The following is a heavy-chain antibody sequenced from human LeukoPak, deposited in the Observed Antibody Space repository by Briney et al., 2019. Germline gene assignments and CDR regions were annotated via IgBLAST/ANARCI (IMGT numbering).Heavy chain of an antibody. D-gene: IGHD1-26*01. V-gene: IGHV4-30-4*01. CDR1: GGSISSGDYY. Sequence: EASQTLSLTCTVSGGSISSGDYYWSWIRQPPGKGLEWIGYIYYSGSTYYNPSLKSRVTMSVDTSKNQFSLKLSSVTAADTAVYHCAREVVGATDWDYFDYWGQGTLVTVSS. CDR3: AREVVGATDWDYFDY. J-gene: IGHJ4*02. CDR2: IYYSGST.